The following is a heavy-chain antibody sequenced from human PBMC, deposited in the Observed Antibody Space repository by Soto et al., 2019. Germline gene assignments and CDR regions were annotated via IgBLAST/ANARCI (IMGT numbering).Heavy chain of an antibody. CDR3: ARDRLRYFDWLSHFDY. J-gene: IGHJ4*02. Sequence: PGGSLRLSCAASGFTFSGSALHWVRQAPGKGLEWVAVIWYDGSNKYYADSVKGRFTISRDNSKNTLYLQMNSLRAEDTAVYYCARDRLRYFDWLSHFDYWGQGTLVTVSS. CDR2: IWYDGSNK. D-gene: IGHD3-9*01. V-gene: IGHV3-33*08. CDR1: GFTFSGSA.